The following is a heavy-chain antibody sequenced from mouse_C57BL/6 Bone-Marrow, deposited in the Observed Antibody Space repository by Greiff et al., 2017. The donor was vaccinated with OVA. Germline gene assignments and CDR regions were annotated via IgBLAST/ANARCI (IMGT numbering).Heavy chain of an antibody. CDR2: ISSGGSYT. J-gene: IGHJ3*01. CDR3: AGLYDYDWFAY. D-gene: IGHD2-4*01. Sequence: EVQRVESGGDLVKPGGSLKLSCAASGFTFSSYGMSWVRQTPDKRLEWVATISSGGSYTNYPDSVKGRFTFSRDTAKNTLYLQMSSLKSEDTAMYYCAGLYDYDWFAYWGQGTLVTVSA. CDR1: GFTFSSYG. V-gene: IGHV5-6*01.